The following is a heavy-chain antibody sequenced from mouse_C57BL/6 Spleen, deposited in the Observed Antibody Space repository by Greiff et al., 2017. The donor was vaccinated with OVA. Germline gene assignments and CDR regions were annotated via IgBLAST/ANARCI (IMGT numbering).Heavy chain of an antibody. V-gene: IGHV5-4*03. CDR2: ISDGGSYT. J-gene: IGHJ2*01. D-gene: IGHD2-5*01. Sequence: EVNVVESGGGLVKPGGSLKLSCAASGFTFSSYAMSWVRQTPEKRLEWVATISDGGSYTYYPDNVKGRFTISRDNAKNNLYLQMSHLKSEDTAMYYCARRDYSNYGGYFDYWGQGTTLTVSS. CDR1: GFTFSSYA. CDR3: ARRDYSNYGGYFDY.